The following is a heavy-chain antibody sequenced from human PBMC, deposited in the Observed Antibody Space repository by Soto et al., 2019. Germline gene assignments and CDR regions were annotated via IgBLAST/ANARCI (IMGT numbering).Heavy chain of an antibody. D-gene: IGHD4-17*01. CDR1: GFTFSSYS. Sequence: GGSLRLSCAASGFTFSSYSMNWVRQAPGKGLEWVSSISSSSSYIYYADSVKGRFTISRDNAKNSLYLQMNSLRAEDTAVYYCARDLAYGDYAIDYWGQGTLVTVSS. J-gene: IGHJ4*02. CDR3: ARDLAYGDYAIDY. CDR2: ISSSSSYI. V-gene: IGHV3-21*01.